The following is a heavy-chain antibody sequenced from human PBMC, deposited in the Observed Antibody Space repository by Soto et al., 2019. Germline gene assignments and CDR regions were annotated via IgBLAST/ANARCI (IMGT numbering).Heavy chain of an antibody. CDR2: IIPIYGTA. J-gene: IGHJ4*02. CDR1: GSTFSSYA. Sequence: QVQLVQSAAEQKKPGSSVKVSCKASGSTFSSYAISWVRQAPGQGLEWMGLIIPIYGTANYAQKFQGRVTITAEGSTSTASMELSSLRSENTVVYYYAGSSALTFGGVIGHYGYWCQETLVSVSS. CDR3: AGSSALTFGGVIGHYGY. D-gene: IGHD3-16*02. V-gene: IGHV1-69*01.